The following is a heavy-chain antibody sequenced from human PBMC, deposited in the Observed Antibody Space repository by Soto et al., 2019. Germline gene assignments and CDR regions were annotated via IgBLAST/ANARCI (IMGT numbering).Heavy chain of an antibody. CDR1: GGTFSSYA. J-gene: IGHJ5*02. CDR2: IIPIFGTA. Sequence: AASVKVSCKASGGTFSSYAISWVRQAPGRGLEWMGGIIPIFGTANYAQKFQGRVTITADESTSTAYMELSSLRSEDTAVYYCARYLGMTTVTWFDPWGQGTLVTVSS. D-gene: IGHD4-4*01. CDR3: ARYLGMTTVTWFDP. V-gene: IGHV1-69*13.